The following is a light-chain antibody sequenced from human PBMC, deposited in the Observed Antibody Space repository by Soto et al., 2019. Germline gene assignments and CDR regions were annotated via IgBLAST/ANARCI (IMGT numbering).Light chain of an antibody. CDR3: QQYNDWPLT. CDR2: GSS. J-gene: IGKJ4*01. V-gene: IGKV3-15*01. Sequence: EIVMTQSPATLSVSPGERATLSCRASHSINTNLAWYQQKPGQAPRLLIYGSSTRATGIPVRFSGSGSGTDCTVTISSLQSEDSAVYYCQQYNDWPLTFGGGTKVEIK. CDR1: HSINTN.